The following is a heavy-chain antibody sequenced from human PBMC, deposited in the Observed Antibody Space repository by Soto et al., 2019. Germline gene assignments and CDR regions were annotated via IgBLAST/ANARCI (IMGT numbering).Heavy chain of an antibody. CDR2: INSDGSST. Sequence: GGSLRLSCAASGFTFSSYWMHWVRQAPGKGLVWVSRINSDGSSTSYADSVKGRFTISRDNAKNTLYLQMNSLRAEDTAVYYCARVKIVVVPAARYGMGVWGQGTTVTVSS. J-gene: IGHJ6*02. CDR3: ARVKIVVVPAARYGMGV. CDR1: GFTFSSYW. V-gene: IGHV3-74*01. D-gene: IGHD2-2*01.